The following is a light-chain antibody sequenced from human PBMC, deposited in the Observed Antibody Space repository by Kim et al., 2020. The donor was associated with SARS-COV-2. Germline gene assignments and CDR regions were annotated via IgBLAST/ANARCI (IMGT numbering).Light chain of an antibody. CDR2: GTS. J-gene: IGKJ4*01. CDR1: QSVSSTY. Sequence: LSPGEGATLSCRASQSVSSTYLAWYQQKSGQAPRLLLYGTSTRATGTPDRFSGSGSGTDFTLTISRLEPEDFAVYYCQQYGTSPRTFGGGTKVDIK. CDR3: QQYGTSPRT. V-gene: IGKV3-20*01.